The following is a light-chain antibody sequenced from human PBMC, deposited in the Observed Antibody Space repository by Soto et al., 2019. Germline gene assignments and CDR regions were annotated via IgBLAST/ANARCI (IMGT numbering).Light chain of an antibody. CDR2: GSS. Sequence: DIQMTQSPSSLSASVGDRVTITCRASQGIDIYLAWYQQQPGKGHKLLIYGSSTFHSGDPSRYSGSGSGTDFTVTMSSLQPADGATYYCQKYNCFSQLTLGPGTKVDLK. CDR1: QGIDIY. CDR3: QKYNCFSQLT. V-gene: IGKV1-27*01. J-gene: IGKJ3*01.